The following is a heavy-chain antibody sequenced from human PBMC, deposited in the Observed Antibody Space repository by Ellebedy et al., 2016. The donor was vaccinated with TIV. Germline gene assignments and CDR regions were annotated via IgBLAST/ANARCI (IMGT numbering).Heavy chain of an antibody. CDR2: ISAYNVDT. D-gene: IGHD2-21*02. Sequence: AASVKVSCKASGYTFTSYGISWVRQAPGQGLEWMGWISAYNVDTNYAQKLQDRVTMTTDTSTSTAYMELRSLRSDDPAVYYCARDHCGGDCEREDWFDPWGQGTLVTVSS. CDR1: GYTFTSYG. V-gene: IGHV1-18*01. J-gene: IGHJ5*02. CDR3: ARDHCGGDCEREDWFDP.